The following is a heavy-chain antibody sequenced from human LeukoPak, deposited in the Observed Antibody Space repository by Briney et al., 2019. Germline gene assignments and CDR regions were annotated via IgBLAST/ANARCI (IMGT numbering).Heavy chain of an antibody. CDR1: GFSFSNYD. Sequence: GGSLRLSCAVSGFSFSNYDMHWVRQAPGKGLEWVSAIGIAGDTYYPGSVKGRFAIFRENAKNSLYLQMNSLRAGDTAVYYCARGGYYDILTGYSALEHWGQGTLVTVSS. J-gene: IGHJ4*02. CDR3: ARGGYYDILTGYSALEH. V-gene: IGHV3-13*01. CDR2: IGIAGDT. D-gene: IGHD3-9*01.